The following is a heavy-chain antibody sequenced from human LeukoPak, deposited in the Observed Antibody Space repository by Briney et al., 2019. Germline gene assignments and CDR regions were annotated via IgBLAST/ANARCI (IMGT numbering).Heavy chain of an antibody. V-gene: IGHV3-66*01. CDR3: ARAGSSSWYRPLYYYYYMDV. Sequence: PGGSLRLSCAASGFTVSSNYMSWVRQAPGKGLEWVSVIYSGGSTYYADSVKGRFTISRDNSKNTLYLQMNSLRAEDTAVYYCARAGSSSWYRPLYYYYYMDVWGKGTTVTVSS. CDR1: GFTVSSNY. J-gene: IGHJ6*03. D-gene: IGHD6-13*01. CDR2: IYSGGST.